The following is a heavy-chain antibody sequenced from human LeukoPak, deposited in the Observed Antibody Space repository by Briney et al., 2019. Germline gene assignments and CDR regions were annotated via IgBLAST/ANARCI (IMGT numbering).Heavy chain of an antibody. CDR3: ARDRHGYSYGFHRGYSDNNYMDV. CDR2: ISSSSSYI. D-gene: IGHD5-18*01. J-gene: IGHJ6*03. CDR1: GFTFSSYS. Sequence: GGSLRLSCAASGFTFSSYSMNWVRQAPGKGLDWVSSISSSSSYIYYADSVKGRFTISRDNAKNSLYLQMNSLRAEDTAVYYCARDRHGYSYGFHRGYSDNNYMDVWGKGTTVTISS. V-gene: IGHV3-21*01.